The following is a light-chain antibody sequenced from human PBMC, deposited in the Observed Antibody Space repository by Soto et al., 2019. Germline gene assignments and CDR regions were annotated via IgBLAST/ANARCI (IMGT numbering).Light chain of an antibody. Sequence: QSVLTQPRSVSGSPGQSVTISCTGTYSDIGSYNDVSWYQHHPAKAPRLMIFDVSQRPSGVPDRFSGSKSGNTASLTISGLQTEDEADYSCCSYVRAYRLMIFGEGTKLTVL. CDR3: CSYVRAYRLMI. V-gene: IGLV2-11*01. CDR2: DVS. J-gene: IGLJ2*01. CDR1: YSDIGSYND.